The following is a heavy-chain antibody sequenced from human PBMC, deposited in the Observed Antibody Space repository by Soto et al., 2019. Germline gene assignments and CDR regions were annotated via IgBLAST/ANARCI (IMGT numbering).Heavy chain of an antibody. CDR3: ARGFLEWLSHPYYGMDV. V-gene: IGHV4-31*03. Sequence: QVQLRESGPGLVKPSQTLSLTCTVSGGSISSGGYYWSWIRQHPGKGLEWVGYIFYSETTYHNPSLQSRVTISADTSKNQFSLNLSSVTAADTAVYYCARGFLEWLSHPYYGMDVWGQGTTVTVSS. CDR2: IFYSETT. CDR1: GGSISSGGYY. D-gene: IGHD3-3*01. J-gene: IGHJ6*02.